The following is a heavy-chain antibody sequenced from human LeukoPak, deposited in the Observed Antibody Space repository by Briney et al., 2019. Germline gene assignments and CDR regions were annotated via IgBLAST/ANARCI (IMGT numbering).Heavy chain of an antibody. CDR3: ARLRDGYNWDDY. CDR2: IYTSGSI. Sequence: PSETLSLTCTVSGGSISSGSYYWSWIRQPAGKGLEWIGRIYTSGSINYNPSLKSRVTISVDTSKNQFSLERSSVTAADTSVYYCARLRDGYNWDDYWGQGTLVTVSS. D-gene: IGHD5-24*01. J-gene: IGHJ4*02. V-gene: IGHV4-61*02. CDR1: GGSISSGSYY.